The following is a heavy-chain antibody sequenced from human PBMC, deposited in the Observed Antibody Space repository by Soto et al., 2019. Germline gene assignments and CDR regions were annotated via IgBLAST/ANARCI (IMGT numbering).Heavy chain of an antibody. V-gene: IGHV3-23*01. J-gene: IGHJ3*02. Sequence: PGGSLRLSCAASGFTFSNYVMSWVRQAPGKGLEWVSTINGSGDRTHYADSVKGRLTISRDNSKNTLFLQMNSLRADDTAVYYCAKSLGRGYCSGGNCLDAFNIWGQGTMVTVSS. CDR2: INGSGDRT. CDR3: AKSLGRGYCSGGNCLDAFNI. D-gene: IGHD2-15*01. CDR1: GFTFSNYV.